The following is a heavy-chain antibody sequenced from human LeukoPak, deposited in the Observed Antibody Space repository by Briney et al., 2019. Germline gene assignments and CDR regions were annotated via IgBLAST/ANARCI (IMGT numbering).Heavy chain of an antibody. Sequence: SETLSLTCTVSGGSISSHYWSWIRQPPGKGLEWIGYIYYSGSTNYNPSLKSRVTISVDTYKNQFSLKLSSVTGADTAVYYCARGGRVFDYWGQGTLVTVSS. CDR2: IYYSGST. V-gene: IGHV4-59*11. CDR1: GGSISSHY. CDR3: ARGGRVFDY. J-gene: IGHJ4*02. D-gene: IGHD3-16*01.